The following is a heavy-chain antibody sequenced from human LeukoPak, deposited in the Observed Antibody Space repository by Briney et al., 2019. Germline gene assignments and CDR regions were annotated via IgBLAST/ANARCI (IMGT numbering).Heavy chain of an antibody. CDR1: GFTFSSYG. J-gene: IGHJ6*03. CDR2: IRYDGSNK. CDR3: AKDGRLYYYMDV. V-gene: IGHV3-30*02. Sequence: GGSLRLSCAASGFTFSSYGMHWVRQAPGKGLEWVAFIRYDGSNKYYADSVKGRFTISRDNSKNTLYLQMNSLRAEDTAVYYCAKDGRLYYYMDVWGKGTTVTVSS. D-gene: IGHD1-26*01.